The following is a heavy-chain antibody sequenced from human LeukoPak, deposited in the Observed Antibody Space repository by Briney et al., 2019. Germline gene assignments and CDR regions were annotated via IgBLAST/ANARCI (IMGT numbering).Heavy chain of an antibody. CDR1: GGSISSYH. CDR3: ARAPYGSATNNYYMDV. J-gene: IGHJ6*03. V-gene: IGHV4-59*01. Sequence: SETLSLTCTISGGSISSYHWSWIRQPPGKGLEWIGFFYYSGSTNYNPSLKSRVTISVDTSKNQFSLKLSSVTAADTAVYYCARAPYGSATNNYYMDVWGKGTTVTVSS. CDR2: FYYSGST. D-gene: IGHD3-10*01.